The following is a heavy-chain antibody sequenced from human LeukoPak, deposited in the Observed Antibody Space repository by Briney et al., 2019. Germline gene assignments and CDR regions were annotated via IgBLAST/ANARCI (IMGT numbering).Heavy chain of an antibody. J-gene: IGHJ4*02. CDR2: IYTSGST. CDR3: ARSTRGSGYPFDY. V-gene: IGHV4-4*07. Sequence: PSETLSLTCTVSGGSIGSYYWSWIRQPAGKGLEWIGRIYTSGSTNYNPSLKSRVTMSVDTSKNQFSLKLSSVAAADTAVYYCARSTRGSGYPFDYWGQGTLVTVSS. D-gene: IGHD3-3*01. CDR1: GGSIGSYY.